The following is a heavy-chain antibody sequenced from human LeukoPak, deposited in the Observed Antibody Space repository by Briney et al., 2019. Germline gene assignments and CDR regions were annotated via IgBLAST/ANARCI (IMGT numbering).Heavy chain of an antibody. D-gene: IGHD3-22*01. Sequence: ASVKVSCKASGYTFTGYYMHWVRQAPGQGLEWMGWINPNSGGTNYAQKFQGRVTMTRDTSISTAYMELSRLRSDDTAVYYCARVGNYYDSSGYYSTQAEFDYWGQGTLVTVSS. CDR1: GYTFTGYY. CDR2: INPNSGGT. J-gene: IGHJ4*02. V-gene: IGHV1-2*02. CDR3: ARVGNYYDSSGYYSTQAEFDY.